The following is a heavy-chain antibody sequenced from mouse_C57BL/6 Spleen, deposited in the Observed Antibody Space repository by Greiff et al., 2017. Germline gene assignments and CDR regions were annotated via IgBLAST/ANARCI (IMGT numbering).Heavy chain of an antibody. CDR1: GYTFTDYY. Sequence: EVQLQQSGPELVKPGASVKISCKASGYTFTDYYMNWVKQSHGKSLEWIGDINPNNGGTSYNQKFKGKATLTVDKSSSTAYMELRSLTSEDSAVYYCARWLLHLGGVYFDYWGQGTTLTVSS. CDR3: ARWLLHLGGVYFDY. V-gene: IGHV1-26*01. J-gene: IGHJ2*01. D-gene: IGHD2-3*01. CDR2: INPNNGGT.